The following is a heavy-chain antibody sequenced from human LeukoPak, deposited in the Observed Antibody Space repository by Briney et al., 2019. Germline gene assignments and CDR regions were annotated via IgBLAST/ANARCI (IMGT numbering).Heavy chain of an antibody. J-gene: IGHJ5*02. CDR1: GFTFSSYA. CDR2: ISGSGGST. V-gene: IGHV3-23*01. Sequence: PGGSLRLSCAASGFTFSSYAMSWVRQAPGKGLEWVSAISGSGGSTYYADSVRGRFTISRDNSKNTLYLQMSSLRPDDTAVYYCVRTYDENPLGWFDPWGQGTLVTVSS. CDR3: VRTYDENPLGWFDP. D-gene: IGHD5-12*01.